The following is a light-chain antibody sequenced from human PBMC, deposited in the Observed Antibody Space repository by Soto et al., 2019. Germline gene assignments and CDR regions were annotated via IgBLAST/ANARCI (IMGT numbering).Light chain of an antibody. V-gene: IGLV1-47*01. CDR1: SSNIGSNY. Sequence: QCVLTQPPSASGTPGQRVTISCSGSSSNIGSNYVYWYQQLPGTAPKLLIYRNNQRPSGVPDRFSGSKSGTSASLAISGLRSEDEADYYCAAWDDSLSAFYVFGTGTKVTVL. CDR3: AAWDDSLSAFYV. J-gene: IGLJ1*01. CDR2: RNN.